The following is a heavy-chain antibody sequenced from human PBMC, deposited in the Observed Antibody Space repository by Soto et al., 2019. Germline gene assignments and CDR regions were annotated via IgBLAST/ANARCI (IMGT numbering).Heavy chain of an antibody. CDR3: AHRILRTVFGLVTTTAIYFDF. CDR1: GFSLTTSGVG. CDR2: IYWDDDK. Sequence: QITLNESGPTVVKPAETLTLTCTFSGFSLTTSGVGVGWIRQSPGKAPEWHALIYWDDDKRYSASLKSRLTITKDTSKNPVVLTMASVEPADTATYYCAHRILRTVFGLVTTTAIYFDFWGQGTPVVVSS. V-gene: IGHV2-5*02. D-gene: IGHD3-3*01. J-gene: IGHJ4*02.